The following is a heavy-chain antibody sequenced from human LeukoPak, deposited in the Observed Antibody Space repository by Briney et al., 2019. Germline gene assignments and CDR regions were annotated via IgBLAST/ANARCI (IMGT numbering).Heavy chain of an antibody. D-gene: IGHD3-10*01. CDR3: ARAIPPLLLWFGEYPPDAFDI. CDR1: GASVSSGSYY. J-gene: IGHJ3*02. Sequence: PSETLSLTCNVSGASVSSGSYYWSWIRQPPGKGLEWIGYIYYSGSTNYNPSLKSRVTISVDTSKNQFSLKLSSVTAADTAVYYCARAIPPLLLWFGEYPPDAFDIWGQGTMVTVSS. CDR2: IYYSGST. V-gene: IGHV4-61*01.